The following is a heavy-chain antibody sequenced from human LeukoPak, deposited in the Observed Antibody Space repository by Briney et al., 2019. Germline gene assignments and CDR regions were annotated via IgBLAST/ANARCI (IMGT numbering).Heavy chain of an antibody. CDR1: GFTFSSYE. Sequence: PGGSLRLSCAASGFTFSSYEMNWVRQAPGKGLEWVSYISSSGSTIYYADSVKGRFTISRDNAKNSLYLQMNSLRAEDTAVYYCAREPRGIAVAGFDYWGQGTLVTVSS. D-gene: IGHD6-19*01. V-gene: IGHV3-48*03. CDR2: ISSSGSTI. CDR3: AREPRGIAVAGFDY. J-gene: IGHJ4*02.